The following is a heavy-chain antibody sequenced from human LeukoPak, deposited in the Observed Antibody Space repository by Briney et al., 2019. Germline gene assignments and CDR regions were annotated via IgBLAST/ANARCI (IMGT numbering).Heavy chain of an antibody. Sequence: GGSLRLSCAASGFTFSSYGMSWVRQAPGKGLEWVSAISGSGGGTYYADSVKGRFTISRDNSKNTLYLQMNSLRAEDTAVYYCARERGIAGLDYWGQGTLVTVSS. D-gene: IGHD6-13*01. CDR2: ISGSGGGT. V-gene: IGHV3-23*01. CDR1: GFTFSSYG. CDR3: ARERGIAGLDY. J-gene: IGHJ4*02.